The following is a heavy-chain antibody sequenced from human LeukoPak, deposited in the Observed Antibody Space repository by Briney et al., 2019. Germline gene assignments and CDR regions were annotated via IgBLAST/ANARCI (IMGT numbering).Heavy chain of an antibody. CDR3: TTDIWLGGYDLNYFDY. J-gene: IGHJ4*02. CDR2: IKSKTDGGTT. V-gene: IGHV3-15*01. CDR1: GFTFSNAW. Sequence: GGSLRLSCAASGFTFSNAWMSWVRQAPGKGLERVGRIKSKTDGGTTDYAAPVKGRFTISRDDSKNTLYLQMNSLKTEDTAVYCCTTDIWLGGYDLNYFDYWGQGTLVTVSS. D-gene: IGHD5-12*01.